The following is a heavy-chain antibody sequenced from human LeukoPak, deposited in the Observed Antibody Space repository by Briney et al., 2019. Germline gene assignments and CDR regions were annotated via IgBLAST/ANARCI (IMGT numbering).Heavy chain of an antibody. Sequence: SQTLSLTCTVSGGSISSGGYYWSWIRQHPGKGLEWIGYIYYSGSTYYNPSLKSRVTISVDTSKNQFSLKLSSVTAADTAVYYCAGDSSGWLYVDYWGQGTLVTVSS. CDR3: AGDSSGWLYVDY. CDR2: IYYSGST. CDR1: GGSISSGGYY. D-gene: IGHD6-19*01. V-gene: IGHV4-31*03. J-gene: IGHJ4*02.